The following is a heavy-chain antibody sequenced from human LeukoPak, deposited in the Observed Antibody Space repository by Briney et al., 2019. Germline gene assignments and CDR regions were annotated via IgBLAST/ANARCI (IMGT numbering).Heavy chain of an antibody. Sequence: QPGGSLRLSCAASGFTFSTYAMHWVRQAPGKGLEYVSAISSNGGSTYYADSVKGRFTISRDNSKNTLYLQMGSLRPEDMAVYYCARGGSGSRRGLDYWGQGTLVTVSS. CDR3: ARGGSGSRRGLDY. CDR1: GFTFSTYA. J-gene: IGHJ4*02. V-gene: IGHV3-64*02. D-gene: IGHD1-26*01. CDR2: ISSNGGST.